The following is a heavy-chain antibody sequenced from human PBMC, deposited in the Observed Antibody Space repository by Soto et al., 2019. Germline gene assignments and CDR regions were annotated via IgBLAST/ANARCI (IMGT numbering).Heavy chain of an antibody. CDR3: AKATYYEFWSGSGPFDY. D-gene: IGHD3-3*01. CDR2: ISGSAGST. CDR1: GFTFNGYA. V-gene: IGHV3-23*01. J-gene: IGHJ4*02. Sequence: GGSLRLSCAASGFTFNGYAMSWVRQAPGEGLEWVSAISGSAGSTKSADSVKGRFTISRDNSQKTLCLQMNSLRAEDTAVYYCAKATYYEFWSGSGPFDYWGQGTQVNVSS.